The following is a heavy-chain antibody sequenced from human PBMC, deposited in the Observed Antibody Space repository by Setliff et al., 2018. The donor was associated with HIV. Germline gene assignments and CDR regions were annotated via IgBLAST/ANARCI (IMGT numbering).Heavy chain of an antibody. J-gene: IGHJ4*02. CDR1: GGSISGFY. CDR3: ARDPPGYGDSKDY. CDR2: IYDSGST. D-gene: IGHD4-17*01. Sequence: PSETLSLTCTVSGGSISGFYWNWIRQSAGKGLQWIGRIYDSGSTKYNPSLRSRVTISIDTSKNQFSLNLRSVTAADTAVYYCARDPPGYGDSKDYWGQGKLVTVSS. V-gene: IGHV4-4*07.